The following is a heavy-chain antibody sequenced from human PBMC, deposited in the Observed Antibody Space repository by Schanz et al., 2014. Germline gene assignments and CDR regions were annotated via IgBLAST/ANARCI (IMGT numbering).Heavy chain of an antibody. CDR2: VHPGGST. J-gene: IGHJ4*02. CDR3: AKSQGSSFDS. Sequence: EVQLVESGGGLVQPGGSLRLSCAVSGFIVRSNYMTWVRQAPGKGLEWVSFVHPGGSTYYPDSVKGRFTISRDSSKNTLYLQMNSLRPEDTAIYYCAKSQGSSFDSWGQGTLVTVSS. V-gene: IGHV3-66*01. D-gene: IGHD6-13*01. CDR1: GFIVRSNY.